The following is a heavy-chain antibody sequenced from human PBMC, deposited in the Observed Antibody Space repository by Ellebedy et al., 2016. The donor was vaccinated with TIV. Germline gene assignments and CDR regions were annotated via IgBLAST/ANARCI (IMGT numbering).Heavy chain of an antibody. V-gene: IGHV1-3*04. J-gene: IGHJ4*02. CDR3: AKAIWARGPVGSYYFDY. Sequence: ASVKVSXXASGFTFTNNAIHWVRQAPGQGLEWMGWINTGNGNTKYSQKFQGRVTITRDTSATTAYMELTSLTSEDTAVYYCAKAIWARGPVGSYYFDYWGQGALVTVSS. D-gene: IGHD3-10*01. CDR2: INTGNGNT. CDR1: GFTFTNNA.